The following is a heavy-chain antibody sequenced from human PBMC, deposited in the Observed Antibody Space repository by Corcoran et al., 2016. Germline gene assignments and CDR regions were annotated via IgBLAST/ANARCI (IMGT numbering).Heavy chain of an antibody. CDR1: GFTFSTYW. CDR2: IKQDGGEK. CDR3: AREARARFDN. J-gene: IGHJ4*02. Sequence: EVQLVESGGGLVQPGGSLRLSCAVSGFTFSTYWMSWLRQAPGKGPEWLASIKQDGGEKYYVDSVKGRFTISRDNARNSLYLQMNSLRADDTAVYYCAREARARFDNWGQGTLVTVSS. V-gene: IGHV3-7*03.